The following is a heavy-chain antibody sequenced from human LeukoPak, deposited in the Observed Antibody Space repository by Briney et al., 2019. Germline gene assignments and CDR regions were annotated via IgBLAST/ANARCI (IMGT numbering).Heavy chain of an antibody. CDR3: ARGVGYHDSSGYYSYYFDF. V-gene: IGHV6-1*01. D-gene: IGHD3-22*01. J-gene: IGHJ4*02. CDR1: GDSVSSNSAA. Sequence: SQTLSLTCAISGDSVSSNSAAWNWIRQSPSRGLEWLGRTYYRSKWFSDYAVSVRSRITINPDTSKTQFSLQLSSVSPDDTAVYYCARGVGYHDSSGYYSYYFDFWGQGTLVTVSS. CDR2: TYYRSKWFS.